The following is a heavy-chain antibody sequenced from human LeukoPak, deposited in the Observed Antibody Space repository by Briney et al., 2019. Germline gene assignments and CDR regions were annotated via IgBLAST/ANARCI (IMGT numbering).Heavy chain of an antibody. J-gene: IGHJ4*02. CDR2: ISYDGSNK. CDR3: AKPTSKGKGIAVAPVDY. D-gene: IGHD6-19*01. V-gene: IGHV3-30*18. Sequence: GGSLGLSCAASGFTFSSYGMHWVRQAPGKGLEWVAVISYDGSNKYYADSVKGRFTISRDNSKNTLYLQMNSLRAEDTAVYYCAKPTSKGKGIAVAPVDYWGQGTLVTVSS. CDR1: GFTFSSYG.